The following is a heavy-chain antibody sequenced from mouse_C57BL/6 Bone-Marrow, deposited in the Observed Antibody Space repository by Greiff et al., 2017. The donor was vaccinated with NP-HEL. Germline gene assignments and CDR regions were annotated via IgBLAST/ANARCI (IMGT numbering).Heavy chain of an antibody. Sequence: EVKLMESGGGLVQPGGSLSLSCAASGFTFTDYYMSWVRQPPGKALEWLGFIRNKANGYTTEYSASVKGRFTISRDNSQSILYLQMNALRAEDSATYYCARYRYYGSSYDWYFDVWGTGTTVTVSS. D-gene: IGHD1-1*01. CDR1: GFTFTDYY. CDR2: IRNKANGYTT. J-gene: IGHJ1*03. V-gene: IGHV7-3*01. CDR3: ARYRYYGSSYDWYFDV.